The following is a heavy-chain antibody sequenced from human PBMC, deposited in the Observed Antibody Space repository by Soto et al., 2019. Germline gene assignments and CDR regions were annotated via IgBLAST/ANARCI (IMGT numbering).Heavy chain of an antibody. Sequence: PSETLSLTCTVSGGSISSSSYYWGWIRQPPGKGLEWIGSIYYSGSTYYNPSLKSRVTISVDTSKNQFSLKLSTVTAADTAVYYCARELGYCSGGSCYIRPLGATDWFDPWGQGTLVTVSS. J-gene: IGHJ5*02. CDR2: IYYSGST. D-gene: IGHD2-15*01. CDR3: ARELGYCSGGSCYIRPLGATDWFDP. CDR1: GGSISSSSYY. V-gene: IGHV4-39*02.